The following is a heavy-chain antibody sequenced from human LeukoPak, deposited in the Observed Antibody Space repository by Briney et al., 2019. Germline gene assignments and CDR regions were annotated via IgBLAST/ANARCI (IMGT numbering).Heavy chain of an antibody. Sequence: HPGGSLRLSCAASGFTFSNYWMSWLRQPPGKGLEWVATIKQDGSEKKYVDSVKGRFTISRDNAKNSAYLQMNSLRAEDTAVYYCARDGLFPTVTTASPAGMDVWGQGTTVTVSS. CDR3: ARDGLFPTVTTASPAGMDV. V-gene: IGHV3-7*01. D-gene: IGHD4-17*01. CDR2: IKQDGSEK. J-gene: IGHJ6*02. CDR1: GFTFSNYW.